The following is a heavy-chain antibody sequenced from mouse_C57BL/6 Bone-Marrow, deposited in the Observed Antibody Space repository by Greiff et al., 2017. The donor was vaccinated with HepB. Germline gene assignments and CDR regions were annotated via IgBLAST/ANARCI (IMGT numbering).Heavy chain of an antibody. Sequence: QVQLKQPGAELVMPGASVKLSCKASGYTFTSYWMHWVKQRPGQGLEWIGEIDPSDSYTNYNQKFKGKSTLTVDKSSSTAYMQLSSLTSEDSAVYYCARTLIYYGYDALDYWGQGTTLTVSS. V-gene: IGHV1-69*01. J-gene: IGHJ2*01. CDR2: IDPSDSYT. CDR1: GYTFTSYW. D-gene: IGHD2-2*01. CDR3: ARTLIYYGYDALDY.